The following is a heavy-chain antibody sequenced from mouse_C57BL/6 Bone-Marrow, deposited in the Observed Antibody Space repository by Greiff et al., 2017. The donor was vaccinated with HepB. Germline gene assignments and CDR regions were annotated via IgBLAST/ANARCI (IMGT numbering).Heavy chain of an antibody. J-gene: IGHJ2*01. CDR3: ARVGNYYGSSYDYFDY. D-gene: IGHD1-1*01. CDR2: INPSSGYT. V-gene: IGHV1-4*01. CDR1: GYTFTSYT. Sequence: QVQLQQSGAELARPGASVKMSCKASGYTFTSYTMHWVKQRPGQGLEWIGYINPSSGYTKYNQKFKYKATLTADKSSSTAYMQLSSLTSEDSAVYDCARVGNYYGSSYDYFDYWGQGTTLTVSS.